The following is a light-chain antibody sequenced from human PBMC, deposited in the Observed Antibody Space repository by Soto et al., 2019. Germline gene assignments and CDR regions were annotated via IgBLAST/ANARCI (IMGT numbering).Light chain of an antibody. CDR1: QDISVY. CDR2: SAS. CDR3: QKFNTAPLT. J-gene: IGKJ5*01. V-gene: IGKV1-27*01. Sequence: DIQMTQSPSSLSASVGDRVTITCRASQDISVYLAWYQQKPGKVPKLLIYSASTLLSGVPSRFSGSGSGTDFTLTISSLQPEDVATYFCQKFNTAPLTFGQGTRLEIK.